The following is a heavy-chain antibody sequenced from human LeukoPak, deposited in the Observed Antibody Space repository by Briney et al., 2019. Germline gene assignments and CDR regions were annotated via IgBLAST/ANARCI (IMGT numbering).Heavy chain of an antibody. CDR1: GFTFSSYG. V-gene: IGHV3-30*18. Sequence: GRSLRLSCAASGFTFSSYGMHWVRQAPGKGLEWVAVISYDGSNKYYADSVRGRFTISRDNSKSTLYLQMNSLRAEDTAVYYCAKDAYYYDSSGAFDIWGQGTMVTVSS. CDR3: AKDAYYYDSSGAFDI. J-gene: IGHJ3*02. D-gene: IGHD3-22*01. CDR2: ISYDGSNK.